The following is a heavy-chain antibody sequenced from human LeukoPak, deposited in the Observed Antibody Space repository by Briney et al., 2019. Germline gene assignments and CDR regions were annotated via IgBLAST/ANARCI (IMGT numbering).Heavy chain of an antibody. D-gene: IGHD5-24*01. J-gene: IGHJ4*02. CDR3: ARSRLHPIIFDY. CDR2: INHSGST. Sequence: PSGTLSLTCAVSGGSISSSNWWSWIRQPPGKGLEWIGEINHSGSTNYNPSLKSRVTISVDTSKTQFSLKLSSVTAADTAVYYCARSRLHPIIFDYWGQGTLVTVSS. CDR1: GGSISSSNW. V-gene: IGHV4-4*02.